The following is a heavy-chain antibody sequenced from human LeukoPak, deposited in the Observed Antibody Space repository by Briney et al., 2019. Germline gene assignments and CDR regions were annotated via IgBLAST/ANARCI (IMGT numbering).Heavy chain of an antibody. CDR1: GVSISSISYY. V-gene: IGHV4-39*01. D-gene: IGHD4-23*01. J-gene: IGHJ1*01. Sequence: SETLSLTCTVSGVSISSISYYCGSIRQPPERRLERIRSIYYSGSTYHNPSLKSRVTISVDTSKNQFSLKLSSVTAADAAVYYCARQKLHWVFWGQGTRVTVS. CDR3: ARQKLHWVF. CDR2: IYYSGST.